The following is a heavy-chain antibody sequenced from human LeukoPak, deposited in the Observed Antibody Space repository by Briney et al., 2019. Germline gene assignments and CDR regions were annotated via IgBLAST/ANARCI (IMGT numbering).Heavy chain of an antibody. Sequence: SETLSLTCTVSGGSISSSSYYWGWIRQPPGKGLEWIESIYYSGRTYYNPSLKSRVTISVNTSKNQFSLKLSSVTVADTAVYYCAGPYYYDSSAYYQPFDYWGQGTLVTVSS. CDR3: AGPYYYDSSAYYQPFDY. CDR2: IYYSGRT. CDR1: GGSISSSSYY. D-gene: IGHD3-22*01. J-gene: IGHJ4*02. V-gene: IGHV4-39*01.